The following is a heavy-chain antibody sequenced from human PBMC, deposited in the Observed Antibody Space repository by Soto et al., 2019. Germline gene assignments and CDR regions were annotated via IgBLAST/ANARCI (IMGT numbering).Heavy chain of an antibody. Sequence: SETLSLTCTVSGGSISSYYWSWIRQPPGKGLEWIGYIYYSGSTNYNPSLKSRVTISVDTSKNQFSLKLSSVTAADTAVYYCARDSPYSSSWFDYWGQGTLVTVSS. CDR1: GGSISSYY. V-gene: IGHV4-59*01. CDR3: ARDSPYSSSWFDY. D-gene: IGHD6-13*01. J-gene: IGHJ4*02. CDR2: IYYSGST.